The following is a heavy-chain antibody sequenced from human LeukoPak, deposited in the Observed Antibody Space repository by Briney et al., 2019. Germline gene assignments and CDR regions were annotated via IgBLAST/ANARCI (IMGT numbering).Heavy chain of an antibody. D-gene: IGHD5-12*01. CDR1: GGSISSSSYY. CDR3: ASQWLRYSGYYYYMDV. CDR2: LYYTGSP. Sequence: SETLSLTCTVSGGSISSSSYYWGWIRQSPGKGLEWIASLYYTGSPYYNPSLESRVTTSVDTSKNQFSLKLSAVTAADTAVYFCASQWLRYSGYYYYMDVWGKGTTVTASS. J-gene: IGHJ6*03. V-gene: IGHV4-39*01.